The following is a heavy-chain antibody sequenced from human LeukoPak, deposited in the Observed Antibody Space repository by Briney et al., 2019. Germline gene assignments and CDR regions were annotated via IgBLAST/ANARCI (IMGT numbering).Heavy chain of an antibody. Sequence: SETLSLTCTVSGSSFSVYYWSWSRLPAGRGLEWIGRIYTNGGTMFNPSLKSRATMSFDTSKNLFSLQLNSMTAADTAEYYCARLSASTGTFWGLGILVTVSS. J-gene: IGHJ4*02. V-gene: IGHV4-4*07. D-gene: IGHD6-13*01. CDR2: IYTNGGT. CDR1: GSSFSVYY. CDR3: ARLSASTGTF.